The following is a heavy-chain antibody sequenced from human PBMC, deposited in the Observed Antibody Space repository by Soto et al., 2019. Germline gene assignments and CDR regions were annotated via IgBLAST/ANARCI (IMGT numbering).Heavy chain of an antibody. D-gene: IGHD6-6*01. CDR2: ISAYNGNT. J-gene: IGHJ4*02. CDR1: GYSYTSYG. Sequence: GAPVKVSCKASGYSYTSYGISWVQQAPGQGLEWMGWISAYNGNTNYAQKLQGRVTMTTDTSTSTAYMELRSLRSDDTAVYYCARDKLVHYYFDYWRQGTLVTVSS. V-gene: IGHV1-18*01. CDR3: ARDKLVHYYFDY.